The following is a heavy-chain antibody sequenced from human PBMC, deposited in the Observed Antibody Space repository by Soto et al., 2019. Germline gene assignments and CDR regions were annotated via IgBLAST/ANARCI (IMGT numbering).Heavy chain of an antibody. CDR1: GGSISSSSYY. CDR2: IYYSGST. J-gene: IGHJ6*02. V-gene: IGHV4-39*01. D-gene: IGHD5-18*01. Sequence: SETLSLTCTVSGGSISSSSYYWGWIRQPPGKGLEWIGSIYYSGSTYYNPSLKSRVTISVDTSKNQFSLKLSSVTAADTAVYYCARHFPKDTAMVTHYYGMDVWGQGTTVTVSS. CDR3: ARHFPKDTAMVTHYYGMDV.